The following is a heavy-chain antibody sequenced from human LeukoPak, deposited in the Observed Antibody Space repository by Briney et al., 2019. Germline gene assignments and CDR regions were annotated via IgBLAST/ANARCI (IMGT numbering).Heavy chain of an antibody. CDR1: EFTVSSNY. V-gene: IGHV3-53*01. J-gene: IGHJ3*02. CDR2: IYSGGST. D-gene: IGHD7-27*01. CDR3: ARVPSWARDAFDI. Sequence: GSLRLSCAASEFTVSSNYMSWVRQAPGKGLEWVSVIYSGGSTYYADSVKGRFTISRDNSKNTLYLQVNSLRAEDTAVYYCARVPSWARDAFDIWGQGTMVTVSS.